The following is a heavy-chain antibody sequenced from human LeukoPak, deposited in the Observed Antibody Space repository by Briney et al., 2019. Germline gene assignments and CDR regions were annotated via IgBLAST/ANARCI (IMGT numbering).Heavy chain of an antibody. D-gene: IGHD2-15*01. CDR3: ARGPGYCSGGSCYPFDY. V-gene: IGHV4-34*01. CDR2: INHSGST. Sequence: SETLSLTCAVYGGSFSGYYWSWIRQPPGKGLERIGEINHSGSTNYNPSLKSRVTISVDTSKNQFSLRLSSVTAADTAVYYCARGPGYCSGGSCYPFDYWGQGTLVTVSS. CDR1: GGSFSGYY. J-gene: IGHJ4*02.